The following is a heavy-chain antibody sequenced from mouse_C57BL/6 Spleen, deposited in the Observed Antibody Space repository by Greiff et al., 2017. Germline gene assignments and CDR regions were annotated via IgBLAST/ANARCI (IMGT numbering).Heavy chain of an antibody. CDR1: GYTFTTYP. V-gene: IGHV1-47*01. D-gene: IGHD2-4*01. CDR3: ARGDLYYDFAY. CDR2: FHPYNDDT. J-gene: IGHJ3*01. Sequence: VQGVESGAELVKPGASVKMSCKASGYTFTTYPIEWMKQNHGKSLEWIGNFHPYNDDTKYNEKFKGKDTLTVEKSSSTVYLELSRLTSDDSAVYYCARGDLYYDFAYWGQGTLVTVSA.